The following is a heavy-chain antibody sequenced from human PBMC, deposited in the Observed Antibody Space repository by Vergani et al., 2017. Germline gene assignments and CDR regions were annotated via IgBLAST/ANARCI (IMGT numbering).Heavy chain of an antibody. CDR3: ARDEYCSGGSCYDPHLDY. V-gene: IGHV1-69*01. J-gene: IGHJ4*02. CDR1: GGTFSSYA. CDR2: IIPNFGTA. D-gene: IGHD2-15*01. Sequence: QVQLVQSGAEVKKPGSSVKVSCKASGGTFSSYAISWVRQAPGQGLEWMGGIIPNFGTANYAQKFQGRVTITADESTSTAYMELSSLRSEDTAVYYCARDEYCSGGSCYDPHLDYWGQGTLVTVSS.